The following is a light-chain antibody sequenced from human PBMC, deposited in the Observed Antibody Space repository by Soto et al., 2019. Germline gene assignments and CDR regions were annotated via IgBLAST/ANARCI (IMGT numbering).Light chain of an antibody. Sequence: DIQMTQSPSTLSGSVGDRVTITCRASQTIRSWLAWYQQKPGKAPKLLIYKASTLKSGVPSRFSGSGSWTEFTLAISSLQPYDFAPYYCQHYNSYSEAFGQGTKVELK. J-gene: IGKJ1*01. CDR3: QHYNSYSEA. V-gene: IGKV1-5*03. CDR1: QTIRSW. CDR2: KAS.